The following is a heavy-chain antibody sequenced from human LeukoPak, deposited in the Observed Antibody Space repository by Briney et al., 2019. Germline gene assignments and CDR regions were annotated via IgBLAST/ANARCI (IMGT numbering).Heavy chain of an antibody. J-gene: IGHJ4*02. V-gene: IGHV3-66*02. CDR1: GFTFSSYA. CDR2: IYSGGST. CDR3: ARFVVTYYFDY. Sequence: GGSLRLSCAASGFTFSSYAMSWVRQAPGKGLEWVSVIYSGGSTHYADSVKGRFTISRDNSKNTLYLQMNSLRAEDTAVYYCARFVVTYYFDYWGQGTLVTVSS. D-gene: IGHD4-23*01.